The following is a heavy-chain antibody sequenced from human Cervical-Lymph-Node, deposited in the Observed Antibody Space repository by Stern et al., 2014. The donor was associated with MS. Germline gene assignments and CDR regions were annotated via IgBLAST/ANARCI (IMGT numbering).Heavy chain of an antibody. CDR1: GFTFSSYS. CDR3: ARSGTVTTKFDF. CDR2: ISGNGAYI. D-gene: IGHD4-17*01. J-gene: IGHJ4*02. Sequence: EVQLVESGGGLVKPGGSLRLSCAASGFTFSSYSMHWVRQAPGKGLEWVSSISGNGAYISYTDSLKGQFTISRDNTKDSLYLQMNSLRAEDTAVYYCARSGTVTTKFDFWGQGTLVTVSS. V-gene: IGHV3-21*01.